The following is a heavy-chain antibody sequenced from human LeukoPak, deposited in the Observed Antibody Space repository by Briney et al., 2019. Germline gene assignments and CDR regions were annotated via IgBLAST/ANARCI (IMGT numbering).Heavy chain of an antibody. Sequence: GRSLRLSCAASGFTFSSNYMSWVRQAPAKGLEWGTVICSDGYTYYADYVKGRFTNASDHSKNKLYHQVNGPKAEDPAVEYWSTAPPGGLSSGIYRGEAFDIWGQGTMVTVSS. CDR2: ICSDGYT. CDR1: GFTFSSNY. J-gene: IGHJ3*02. D-gene: IGHD3-10*02. CDR3: STAPPGGLSSGIYRGEAFDI. V-gene: IGHV3-53*01.